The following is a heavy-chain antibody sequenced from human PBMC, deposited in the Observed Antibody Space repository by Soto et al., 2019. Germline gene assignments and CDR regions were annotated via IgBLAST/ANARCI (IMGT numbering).Heavy chain of an antibody. V-gene: IGHV1-18*01. D-gene: IGHD2-15*01. CDR1: GYTFTSYG. CDR2: ISAYNGNT. CDR3: ARVSVYCSGGSCYSRWFDP. J-gene: IGHJ5*02. Sequence: ASVKVSCKASGYTFTSYGISWVRQAPGQGLERMGWISAYNGNTNYAQKLQGRVTMTTDTSTSTAYMELRSLRSDDTAVYYCARVSVYCSGGSCYSRWFDPWGQGTLVTVSS.